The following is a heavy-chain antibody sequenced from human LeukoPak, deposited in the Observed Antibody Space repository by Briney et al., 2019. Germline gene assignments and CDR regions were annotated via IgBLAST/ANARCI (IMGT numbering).Heavy chain of an antibody. Sequence: SETLSLTCTVSGGSITNYNWNWIRQPPGKGLEWIGYISDSGSTNYNPSLQSRVTISVDTSKNQFSLKLSSVTASDAAVYYCARRRVGDLTVGSDTWFDPWGQGALVTVSS. V-gene: IGHV4-59*08. CDR3: ARRRVGDLTVGSDTWFDP. D-gene: IGHD2-15*01. J-gene: IGHJ5*02. CDR2: ISDSGST. CDR1: GGSITNYN.